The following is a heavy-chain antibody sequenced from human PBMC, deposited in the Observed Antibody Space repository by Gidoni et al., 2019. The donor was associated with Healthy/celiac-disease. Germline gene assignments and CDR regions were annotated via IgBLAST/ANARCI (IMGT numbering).Heavy chain of an antibody. D-gene: IGHD6-13*01. Sequence: GNTKYSQKFQGRVTITRDTSASTAYMELSSLRSEDTAVYYCARAPHYSSSWYTKDYWGQGTLVTVSS. CDR3: ARAPHYSSSWYTKDY. J-gene: IGHJ4*02. CDR2: GNT. V-gene: IGHV1-3*01.